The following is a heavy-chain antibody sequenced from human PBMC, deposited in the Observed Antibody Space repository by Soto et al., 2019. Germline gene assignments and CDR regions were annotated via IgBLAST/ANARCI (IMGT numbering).Heavy chain of an antibody. V-gene: IGHV3-21*01. CDR1: GFTFSSYA. CDR3: ARDPDAEYSGNYHTPRSLDS. J-gene: IGHJ4*02. CDR2: ISSSSKYI. D-gene: IGHD1-26*01. Sequence: GGSLRLSCIGSGFTFSSYAMNWVRQAPGKGLEWVSSISSSSKYIYYTDSVKGRFTISRDNAKNSLYLQMNGLRAEDTALYYCARDPDAEYSGNYHTPRSLDSWGQGTQVTVSA.